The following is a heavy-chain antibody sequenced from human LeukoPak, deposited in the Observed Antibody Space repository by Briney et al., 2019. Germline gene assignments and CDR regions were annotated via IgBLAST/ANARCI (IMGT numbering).Heavy chain of an antibody. CDR2: IYYSGST. J-gene: IGHJ3*02. Sequence: SETLSLTCTVSGGSISSYYWIWIRQPPGEGLEGIGYIYYSGSTNYNPSLKSRVTISVDTSKNQYSLKLSSVTAADTAVYYCARGRIAGYYTDAFDIWGQGTMVTVSS. CDR1: GGSISSYY. D-gene: IGHD3-22*01. V-gene: IGHV4-59*01. CDR3: ARGRIAGYYTDAFDI.